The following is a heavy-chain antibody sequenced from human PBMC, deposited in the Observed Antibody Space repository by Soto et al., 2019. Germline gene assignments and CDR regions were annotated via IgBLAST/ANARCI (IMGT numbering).Heavy chain of an antibody. Sequence: PSETLSLTCTVSGGSVSSGGYFWSWIRRPPGKGLEWIGNLYYTGNTDYNPSLKSRVTISGDTSRNQISLKLNSVTAADTAVYYCARDAAVRPRVFENWSQGTLVTVSS. D-gene: IGHD6-13*01. J-gene: IGHJ4*02. V-gene: IGHV4-61*08. CDR3: ARDAAVRPRVFEN. CDR1: GGSVSSGGYF. CDR2: LYYTGNT.